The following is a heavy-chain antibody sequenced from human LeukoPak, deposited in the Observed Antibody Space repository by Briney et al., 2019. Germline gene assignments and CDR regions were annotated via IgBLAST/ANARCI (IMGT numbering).Heavy chain of an antibody. Sequence: GGSLRLSCTVSGFTFRTYSMNWVRQAPGKGLEWVSSINSGSSHILYADPVKGRFTISRDNAENALFLQMNSLRAEDTAVYYCASGGRSFGYWGQGTLVTVSS. D-gene: IGHD3-16*01. CDR1: GFTFRTYS. J-gene: IGHJ4*02. CDR3: ASGGRSFGY. CDR2: INSGSSHI. V-gene: IGHV3-21*01.